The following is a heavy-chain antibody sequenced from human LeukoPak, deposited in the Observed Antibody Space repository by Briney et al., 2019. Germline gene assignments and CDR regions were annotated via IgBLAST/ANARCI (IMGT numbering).Heavy chain of an antibody. CDR1: GFTFTSYG. CDR2: ISAYNGNT. V-gene: IGHV1-18*01. D-gene: IGHD6-25*01. CDR3: ARGSALGGEEVDY. J-gene: IGHJ4*02. Sequence: GGSLRLSCAASGFTFTSYGISWVRQAPGQGLEWMGWISAYNGNTNYAQKLQGRVTMTTDTSTSTAYMELRSLRSDDTAVYYCARGSALGGEEVDYWGQGTLVTVSS.